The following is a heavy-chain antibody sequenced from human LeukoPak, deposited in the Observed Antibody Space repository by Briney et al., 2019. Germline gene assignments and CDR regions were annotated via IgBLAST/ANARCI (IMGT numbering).Heavy chain of an antibody. CDR3: TSWGDTTAEYFQR. D-gene: IGHD2-21*02. J-gene: IGHJ1*01. V-gene: IGHV3-7*01. CDR1: GFTFGKYW. Sequence: PGGSLRLSCVASGFTFGKYWMSWVRQAPGKGLEWVAHINPDGRDTYYVDSVKGRFTISRDNAQNSMYLQMNSLRVEDTAVYYCTSWGDTTAEYFQRWGQGTLVTVSS. CDR2: INPDGRDT.